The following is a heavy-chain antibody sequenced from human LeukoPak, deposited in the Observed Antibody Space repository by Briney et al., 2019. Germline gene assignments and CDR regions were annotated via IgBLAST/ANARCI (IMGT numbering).Heavy chain of an antibody. CDR3: AREGERWLQSPEYFQH. CDR1: GYTFTSYG. J-gene: IGHJ1*01. Sequence: ASVKVSCKASGYTFTSYGISWVRQAPGQGLEWMGWISAYNGNTNYAQKLQGRVTMTTDTSTSTAYMGLRSLRSDDTAVYYCAREGERWLQSPEYFQHWGQGTLVTVSS. CDR2: ISAYNGNT. D-gene: IGHD5-24*01. V-gene: IGHV1-18*01.